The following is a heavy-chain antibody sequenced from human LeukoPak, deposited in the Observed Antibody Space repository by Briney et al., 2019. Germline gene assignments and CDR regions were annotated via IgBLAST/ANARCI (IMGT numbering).Heavy chain of an antibody. Sequence: GRSLRLSCAVSVFTFTDYYMSWIRQAPGKGLEGVTYISSSGSTIYYADSLKGRFTIPRDNAKISLYLQMNSLRAEDTAVYYCASPYSSSWLPDAIDIWGQGTMVTVSS. J-gene: IGHJ3*02. CDR2: ISSSGSTI. V-gene: IGHV3-11*01. CDR1: VFTFTDYY. D-gene: IGHD6-13*01. CDR3: ASPYSSSWLPDAIDI.